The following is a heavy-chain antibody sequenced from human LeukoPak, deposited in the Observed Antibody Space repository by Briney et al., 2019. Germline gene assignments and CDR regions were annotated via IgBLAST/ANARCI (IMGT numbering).Heavy chain of an antibody. V-gene: IGHV1-69*05. CDR1: GGTFSSYA. D-gene: IGHD6-13*01. J-gene: IGHJ6*02. Sequence: SVKVSCKASGGTFSSYAISWVRQAPGQGLEWMGGIIPIFGTANYAQKFQGRVTITTDESTSTAYMELSSLRSEDTAVYYCARTMGYSSSWYVGVSFLSYGMDVWGQGTTVTVSS. CDR3: ARTMGYSSSWYVGVSFLSYGMDV. CDR2: IIPIFGTA.